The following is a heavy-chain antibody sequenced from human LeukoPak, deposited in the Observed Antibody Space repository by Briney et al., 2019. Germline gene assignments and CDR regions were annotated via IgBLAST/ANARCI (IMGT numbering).Heavy chain of an antibody. J-gene: IGHJ4*02. CDR1: GHTFTNYD. CDR2: ISGYNGNT. CDR3: AGICNSASCFNFFKY. D-gene: IGHD2-2*01. Sequence: ASVKVSCKAAGHTFTNYDFGWVRQAPGQGLEWMGWISGYNGNTNYAQKFQGRITMTTDNSTSTVYMDLRSLRSDDTAIHYCAGICNSASCFNFFKYWGQGTLVTVSS. V-gene: IGHV1-18*01.